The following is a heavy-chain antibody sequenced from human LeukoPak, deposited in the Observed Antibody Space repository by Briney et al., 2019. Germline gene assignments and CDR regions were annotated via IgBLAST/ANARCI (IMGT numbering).Heavy chain of an antibody. CDR3: ARGRSRGCSSTSCYVFDY. CDR1: GYTFTSYD. Sequence: ASVKISCKASGYTFTSYDINWVRQATGQGLEWMGWMNPNSGNTGYAQKFQGRVTITRNTSISTAYMELSSLRSEDTAVYYCARGRSRGCSSTSCYVFDYWGQGTLVTVSS. D-gene: IGHD2-2*01. CDR2: MNPNSGNT. J-gene: IGHJ4*02. V-gene: IGHV1-8*03.